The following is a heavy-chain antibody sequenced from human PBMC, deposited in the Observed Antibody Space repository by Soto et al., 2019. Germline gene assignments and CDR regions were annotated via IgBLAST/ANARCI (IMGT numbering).Heavy chain of an antibody. CDR1: GGSISSGGYS. V-gene: IGHV4-61*08. D-gene: IGHD5-18*01. CDR2: IYYSGST. Sequence: SETLSLTCAVSGGSISSGGYSWSWIRQPPGKGLEWIGYIYYSGSTNYNPSLKSRVTISVDTSKNQFSLKLSSVTAADTAVYYCARTLYSYGPRFDYWGQGTLVTV. J-gene: IGHJ4*02. CDR3: ARTLYSYGPRFDY.